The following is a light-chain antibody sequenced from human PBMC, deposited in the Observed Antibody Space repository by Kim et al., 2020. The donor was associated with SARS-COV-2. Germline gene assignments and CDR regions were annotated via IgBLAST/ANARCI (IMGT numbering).Light chain of an antibody. CDR1: QGVSTF. J-gene: IGKJ2*01. V-gene: IGKV1-39*01. CDR2: IAS. Sequence: SASIGDRVTITCRARQGVSTFLNWYQQKPGKARKLLIYIASSLYSGVPSRFSGGGSGTDFTLTISSLQPEDFATYYWQQSYSTPGTFGQGTKLEV. CDR3: QQSYSTPGT.